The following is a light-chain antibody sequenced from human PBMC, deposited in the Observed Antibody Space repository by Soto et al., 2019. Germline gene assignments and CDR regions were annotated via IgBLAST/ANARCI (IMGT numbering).Light chain of an antibody. V-gene: IGLV1-44*01. CDR2: SNN. CDR1: SSNIGSNT. J-gene: IGLJ2*01. Sequence: QPVLTQPPSASGTPGQRVTISCSGSSSNIGSNTVNWYQQLPGTAPKLLIYSNNQRPSGVPDRFSVSKSGTSASLAISGLQSEDEADYYCAAWDDSLNGPLFGGGTKLTVL. CDR3: AAWDDSLNGPL.